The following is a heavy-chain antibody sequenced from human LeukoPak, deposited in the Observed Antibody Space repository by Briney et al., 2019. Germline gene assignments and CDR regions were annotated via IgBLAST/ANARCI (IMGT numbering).Heavy chain of an antibody. Sequence: PGGSLRLSCAASGFTFSSYRANWVRQAPGKGLEWVASIKQGESERYYVDSVNGRFTISRDNAKNSLYLQMNSLRAEDTAVYYCARGDSSAFDIWGQGTMVTVSS. V-gene: IGHV3-7*04. CDR3: ARGDSSAFDI. CDR1: GFTFSSYR. D-gene: IGHD3-22*01. J-gene: IGHJ3*02. CDR2: IKQGESER.